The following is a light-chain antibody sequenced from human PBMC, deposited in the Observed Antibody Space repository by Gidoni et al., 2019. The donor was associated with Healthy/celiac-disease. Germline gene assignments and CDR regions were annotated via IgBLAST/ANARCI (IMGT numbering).Light chain of an antibody. CDR2: KAS. CDR3: QQYNSYRGFT. Sequence: DIQMTQSPSTLSASVVDRVTITCRASQSISSWLAWYQQKPGKAPKLLIYKASSLESGVPSRFSGSGSGTEFTLTISSLQPDDFATYYCQQYNSYRGFTFGPGTKVDIK. V-gene: IGKV1-5*03. CDR1: QSISSW. J-gene: IGKJ3*01.